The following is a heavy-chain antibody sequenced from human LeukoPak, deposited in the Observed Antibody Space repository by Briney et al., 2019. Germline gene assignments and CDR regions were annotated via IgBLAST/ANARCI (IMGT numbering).Heavy chain of an antibody. CDR2: IKQDGSEK. Sequence: GGSLRLSCAASGFTFSSYWMSWVRQAPGKGLEWVANIKQDGSEKYYVDSVKGRFTISRDNAKNSLYLQMNGLRAEDTAVYYCARASYYDFWSGYYQDYYYYMDVWGKGTTVTVSS. D-gene: IGHD3-3*01. CDR1: GFTFSSYW. V-gene: IGHV3-7*01. J-gene: IGHJ6*03. CDR3: ARASYYDFWSGYYQDYYYYMDV.